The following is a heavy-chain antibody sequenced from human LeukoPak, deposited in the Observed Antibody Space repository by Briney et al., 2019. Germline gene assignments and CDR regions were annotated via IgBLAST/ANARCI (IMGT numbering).Heavy chain of an antibody. CDR2: IFYNGNT. CDR1: GAIIEREGFN. Sequence: PSGTLSLTCSVSGAIIEREGFNWDWIRQPPGKGLEYIGSIFYNGNTYYNPSLESRVTISVDTSKNQFSLNMFYVTAADTAVYYCTRRPKEPGFWSGYVDSWGQGTLVTVSS. D-gene: IGHD3-3*01. V-gene: IGHV4-39*01. J-gene: IGHJ4*02. CDR3: TRRPKEPGFWSGYVDS.